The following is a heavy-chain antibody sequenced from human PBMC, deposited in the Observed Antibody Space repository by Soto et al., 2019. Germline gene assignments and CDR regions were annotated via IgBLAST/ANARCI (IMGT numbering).Heavy chain of an antibody. CDR2: INPASGLT. CDR3: ARDEGRLVQVVPADDALDV. V-gene: IGHV1-3*01. Sequence: QVHIVQSGAEVRKPGASVKVSCQTSGYTFTASGIHWVRQAPGQRLEWMGFINPASGLTRYTGRFHGRVTFSRDTAASTVYMELASLTSADTGVYYCARDEGRLVQVVPADDALDVWGQGTVVTVSS. CDR1: GYTFTASG. D-gene: IGHD2-8*02. J-gene: IGHJ3*01.